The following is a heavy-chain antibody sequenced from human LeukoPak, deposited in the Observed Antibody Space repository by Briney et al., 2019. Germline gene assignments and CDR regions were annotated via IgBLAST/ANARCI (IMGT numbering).Heavy chain of an antibody. Sequence: SETLSLTCAVSGDSISNYCWSWIRQPAGKGLEWIGRIYTSGSTNYNPSLKSRVTMSVDTSKNQFSLKLSSVTAADTAVYYCARESRKHCSGGSCAYDYWGQGTLVTVSS. V-gene: IGHV4-4*07. D-gene: IGHD2-15*01. J-gene: IGHJ4*02. CDR2: IYTSGST. CDR3: ARESRKHCSGGSCAYDY. CDR1: GDSISNYC.